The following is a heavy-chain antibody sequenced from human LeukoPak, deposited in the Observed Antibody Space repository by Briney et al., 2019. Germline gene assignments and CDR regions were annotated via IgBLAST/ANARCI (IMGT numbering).Heavy chain of an antibody. V-gene: IGHV3-21*01. CDR2: ITSGGDYI. D-gene: IGHD3-9*01. CDR3: ARGHYDVLAASYKWTTDY. Sequence: GGSLRLSCAASGFTFNTFNMSWVRQAPGKGLEWVSSITSGGDYIYYADSVKGRFTTSRDNAKNSLYLQLNSLRVEDTAVYYCARGHYDVLAASYKWTTDYWGQGTLVTVSS. J-gene: IGHJ4*02. CDR1: GFTFNTFN.